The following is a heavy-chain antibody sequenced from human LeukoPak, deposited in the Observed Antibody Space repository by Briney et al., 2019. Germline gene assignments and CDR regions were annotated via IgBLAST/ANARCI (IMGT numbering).Heavy chain of an antibody. CDR3: ARDSLPGYSYGSFVY. Sequence: GGSLRLSCAASGFTFSSYAMTWVRQAPGKGLEWVSAISGSGGSTYYADSVKGRFTISRDNSKNTLYLQMNSLRAEDMAVYYCARDSLPGYSYGSFVYWGQGTLVTVSS. CDR1: GFTFSSYA. V-gene: IGHV3-23*01. J-gene: IGHJ4*02. D-gene: IGHD5-18*01. CDR2: ISGSGGST.